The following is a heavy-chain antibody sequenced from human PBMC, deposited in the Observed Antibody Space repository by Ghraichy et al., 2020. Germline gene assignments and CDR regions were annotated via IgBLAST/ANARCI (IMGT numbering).Heavy chain of an antibody. CDR2: IWYDGSNK. J-gene: IGHJ5*02. Sequence: GGSLRLSCAASGFTFSSYGMHWVRQAPGKGLEWVAVIWYDGSNKYYADSVKGRFTISRDNSKNTLYLQMNSLRAEDTAVYYCARDTAMGPTRFWFDPWGQGTLVTVSS. D-gene: IGHD5-18*01. CDR3: ARDTAMGPTRFWFDP. V-gene: IGHV3-33*01. CDR1: GFTFSSYG.